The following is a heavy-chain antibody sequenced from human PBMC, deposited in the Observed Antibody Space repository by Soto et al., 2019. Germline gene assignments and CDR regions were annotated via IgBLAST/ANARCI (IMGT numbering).Heavy chain of an antibody. V-gene: IGHV4-61*01. J-gene: IGHJ1*01. Sequence: KASETLSLTCSVSGGSVSGSSHYWNWIRQTPGRGLEWFGYIDYSGSTNYSPSLKSRVTKPVDTSKTQFPLTLSSVTAADPAVYFCAKGGTTNRRAVDGDFHYWGQGTQVTVSS. CDR2: IDYSGST. D-gene: IGHD1-1*01. CDR3: AKGGTTNRRAVDGDFHY. CDR1: GGSVSGSSHY.